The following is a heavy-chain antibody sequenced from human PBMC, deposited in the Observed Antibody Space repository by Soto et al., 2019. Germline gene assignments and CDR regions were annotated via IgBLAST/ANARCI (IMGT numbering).Heavy chain of an antibody. V-gene: IGHV3-33*01. J-gene: IGHJ3*02. CDR3: ASSRDGHNAFDS. CDR2: IWYDGSEK. D-gene: IGHD2-2*01. Sequence: QVQLVESGGGVVQPGRSLRLSCAASGFTFSGYGMHWVRQAPGKGLEWVAVIWYDGSEKYYADSVKGRFAISRDNSKNRLYLQMNSLRAEDTAVYYCASSRDGHNAFDSWGQGTMVTVSS. CDR1: GFTFSGYG.